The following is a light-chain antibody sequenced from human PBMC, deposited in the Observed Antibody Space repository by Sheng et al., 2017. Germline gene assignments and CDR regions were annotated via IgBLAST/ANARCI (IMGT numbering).Light chain of an antibody. CDR1: KLGDKY. CDR3: QAWDSTVV. Sequence: SYELTQPPSVSVSPGQTATITCSGDKLGDKYVSWYQQKPGQSPVLVIYKDDQRPSGIPERISGSKSGNTATLTISGTQAMDEADYYCQAWDSTVVFGGGTRGDRP. J-gene: IGLJ2*01. V-gene: IGLV3-1*01. CDR2: KDD.